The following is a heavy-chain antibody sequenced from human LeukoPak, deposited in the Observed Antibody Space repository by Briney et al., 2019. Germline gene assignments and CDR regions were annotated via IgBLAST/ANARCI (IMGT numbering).Heavy chain of an antibody. J-gene: IGHJ3*02. V-gene: IGHV3-48*01. D-gene: IGHD4-23*01. Sequence: GGSLRLSCAASGFTFSSYWMSWVRQAPGKGLEWVSYISSSSSTIYYADSVKGRFTISRDNAKNSLYLQMNSLRAEDTAVYYCARDRRGGGGDAFDIWGQGTMVTVSS. CDR3: ARDRRGGGGDAFDI. CDR2: ISSSSSTI. CDR1: GFTFSSYW.